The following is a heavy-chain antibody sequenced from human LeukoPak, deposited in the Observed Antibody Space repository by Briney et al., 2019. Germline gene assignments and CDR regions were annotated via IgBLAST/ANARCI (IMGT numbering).Heavy chain of an antibody. Sequence: ASVKVSCKASGYTFTGYYMHWVRQAPGQGLEWMGWINPNSGGTNYAQKFQGRVTITRDTSISTAYMELSRLRSDDTAVYYCARPFYDSSAHFDIWGQGTMVTVSS. CDR1: GYTFTGYY. CDR2: INPNSGGT. V-gene: IGHV1-2*02. CDR3: ARPFYDSSAHFDI. D-gene: IGHD3-22*01. J-gene: IGHJ3*02.